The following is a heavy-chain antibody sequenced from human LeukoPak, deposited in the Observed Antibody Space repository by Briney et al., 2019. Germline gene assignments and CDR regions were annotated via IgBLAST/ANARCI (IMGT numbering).Heavy chain of an antibody. CDR1: GFSFTSYA. CDR3: AKDRRYYGSGSYSASYYYYGMDV. CDR2: ISGSGRST. D-gene: IGHD3-10*01. Sequence: GGSLRLSCAASGFSFTSYAMNWVRQAPGKGLEWVSAISGSGRSTYSADSVRGRFTTSRDNSKNILYLQMNSLRAEDTAVYYCAKDRRYYGSGSYSASYYYYGMDVWGQGTTVTVSS. J-gene: IGHJ6*02. V-gene: IGHV3-23*01.